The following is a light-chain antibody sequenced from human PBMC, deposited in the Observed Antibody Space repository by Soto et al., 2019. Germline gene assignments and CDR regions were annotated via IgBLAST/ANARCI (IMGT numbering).Light chain of an antibody. CDR1: QSISSY. V-gene: IGKV1-39*01. Sequence: DIQMTQSPSSLSASVGDRVTITCRASQSISSYLNWYQQKPGQAPKLLIYAASSLQSGVPSRFSGSGSGTDFTLTISSLQPEDFATYYCQHSYSTPAYTFGQGTKLEIK. CDR2: AAS. J-gene: IGKJ2*01. CDR3: QHSYSTPAYT.